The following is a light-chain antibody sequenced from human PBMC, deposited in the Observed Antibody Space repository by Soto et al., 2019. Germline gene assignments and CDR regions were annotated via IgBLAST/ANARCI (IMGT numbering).Light chain of an antibody. J-gene: IGKJ3*01. CDR1: QSVSSSY. Sequence: EIVLTQSPGTLSLSPGERATLSCRASQSVSSSYLGWYQQKPGQAPRLLIYGASSRATGIPDRFSGSGSGTDLTFTISRLEPEDFAVYYCPQYGSSFSFTFGPGTKVDIK. CDR2: GAS. V-gene: IGKV3-20*01. CDR3: PQYGSSFSFT.